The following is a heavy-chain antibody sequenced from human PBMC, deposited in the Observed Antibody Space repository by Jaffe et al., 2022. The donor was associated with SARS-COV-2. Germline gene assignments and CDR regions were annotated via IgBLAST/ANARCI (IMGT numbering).Heavy chain of an antibody. CDR2: ISGSGGGT. CDR3: AKPPGVLASKFDY. V-gene: IGHV3-23*01. J-gene: IGHJ4*02. Sequence: EVQLLESGGGLVQPGGSLRVSCAASGFTFSTSPMSWVRQAPGKGLEWVSGISGSGGGTYYADSVKGRFTISRDNSKNTLYLQMNSLRAGDTAVYYCAKPPGVLASKFDYWGQGTLVTVSS. D-gene: IGHD3-10*01. CDR1: GFTFSTSP.